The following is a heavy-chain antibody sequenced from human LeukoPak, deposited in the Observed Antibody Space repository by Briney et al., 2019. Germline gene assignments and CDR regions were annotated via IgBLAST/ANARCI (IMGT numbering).Heavy chain of an antibody. V-gene: IGHV4-59*01. J-gene: IGHJ5*02. D-gene: IGHD1-1*01. CDR3: ARGGRNWFDP. Sequence: NTSETLSLTCTVSGGSISSYYWSWIRQPPGKGLEWIGYIYYSGSTNYNPSLKSRVTISVDTSKNQFSLKLSSVTAADTAVYYCARGGRNWFDPWGQGTLVTVSS. CDR2: IYYSGST. CDR1: GGSISSYY.